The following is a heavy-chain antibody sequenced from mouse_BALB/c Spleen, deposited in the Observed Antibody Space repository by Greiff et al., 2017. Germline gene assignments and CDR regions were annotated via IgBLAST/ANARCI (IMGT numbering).Heavy chain of an antibody. CDR2: ISYDGSN. CDR3: ARAYYRYGRDGY. J-gene: IGHJ2*01. CDR1: GYSITSGYY. V-gene: IGHV3-6*02. D-gene: IGHD2-14*01. Sequence: EVKLLESGPGLVKPSQSLSLTCSVTGYSITSGYYWNWIRQFPGNKLEWMGYISYDGSNNYNPSLKNRISITRDTSKNQFFLKLNSVTTEDTATYYCARAYYRYGRDGYWGQGTTLTVSS.